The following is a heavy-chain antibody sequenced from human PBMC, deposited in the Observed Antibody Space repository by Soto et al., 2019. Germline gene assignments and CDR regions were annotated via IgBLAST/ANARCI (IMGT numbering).Heavy chain of an antibody. Sequence: PSETLSLTCTVSGGSISSYYWSWIRQPPGKGLEWIGYIYYSGSTNYNPSLKSRVTISVDTSKNQFSLKLSSVTAADTAVYYCARYCSGGSCYSTRPTYYFDYWGQGTLVTVSS. CDR3: ARYCSGGSCYSTRPTYYFDY. D-gene: IGHD2-15*01. CDR1: GGSISSYY. CDR2: IYYSGST. V-gene: IGHV4-59*01. J-gene: IGHJ4*02.